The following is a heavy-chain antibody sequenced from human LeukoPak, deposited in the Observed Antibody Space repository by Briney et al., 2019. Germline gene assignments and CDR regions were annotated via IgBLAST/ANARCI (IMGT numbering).Heavy chain of an antibody. Sequence: PGGSLRLSCAASGFTFSSYAMSWVRQAPGKGLEWVSAISGSGGSTYYADSVKGQFTISRDNSKNTLYLQMNSLRAEDTAVYYCAKGGYCSSTSCSRDYYYYGMDVWGQGTTVTVSS. CDR1: GFTFSSYA. J-gene: IGHJ6*02. CDR2: ISGSGGST. D-gene: IGHD2-2*01. CDR3: AKGGYCSSTSCSRDYYYYGMDV. V-gene: IGHV3-23*01.